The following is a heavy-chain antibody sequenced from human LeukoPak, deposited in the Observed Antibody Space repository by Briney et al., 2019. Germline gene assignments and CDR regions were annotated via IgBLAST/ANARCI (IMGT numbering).Heavy chain of an antibody. V-gene: IGHV3-7*01. Sequence: GGSLRLSCVASGFTFSNYAVNWVRQAPGKGLEWVANIKQDGSEKYYVDSVKGRFTISRDNAKNSLYLQMNSLRAEDTAVYYCARDGPYYDILTGYSDAFDIWGQGTMVTVSS. D-gene: IGHD3-9*01. CDR1: GFTFSNYA. CDR3: ARDGPYYDILTGYSDAFDI. J-gene: IGHJ3*02. CDR2: IKQDGSEK.